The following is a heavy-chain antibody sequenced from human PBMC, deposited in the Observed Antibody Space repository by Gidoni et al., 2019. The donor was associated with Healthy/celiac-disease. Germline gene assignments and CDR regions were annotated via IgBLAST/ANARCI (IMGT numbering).Heavy chain of an antibody. CDR2: INHSGST. Sequence: QVQLQQWGAGPLKPSETLSLTCAVYGGSFSGYYWSWIRQPPGKGLEWIGEINHSGSTNYNPSLKSRVTISVDTSKTQFSLKLSSVTAADTAVYYCARGVGTYYGDFLDYWGQGTLVTVSS. CDR1: GGSFSGYY. CDR3: ARGVGTYYGDFLDY. D-gene: IGHD4-17*01. V-gene: IGHV4-34*01. J-gene: IGHJ4*02.